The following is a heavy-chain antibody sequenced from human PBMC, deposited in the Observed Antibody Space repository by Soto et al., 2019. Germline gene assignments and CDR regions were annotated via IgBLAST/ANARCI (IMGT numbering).Heavy chain of an antibody. D-gene: IGHD2-2*01. J-gene: IGHJ4*02. Sequence: SETLSLTCTVSGGSISSYYWSWIRQPPGKGLEWIGYIYYSGSTNYSPSLKSRVTISVDTSKNQFSLKLSSVTAADTAVYYCAREYCSSTSCLGFDYWGQGTLVTVSS. CDR1: GGSISSYY. V-gene: IGHV4-59*01. CDR2: IYYSGST. CDR3: AREYCSSTSCLGFDY.